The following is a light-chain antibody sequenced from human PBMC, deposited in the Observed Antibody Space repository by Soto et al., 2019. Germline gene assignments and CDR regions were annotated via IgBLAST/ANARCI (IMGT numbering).Light chain of an antibody. CDR2: DAS. V-gene: IGKV3-11*01. CDR1: QSVSNY. CDR3: QQRSSWPLLT. J-gene: IGKJ4*01. Sequence: EIVLTQSPATLSLSPGERATLSCRASQSVSNYLAWFQQKPGQAPRLLIYDASNRATGIPARFSGSVSGTDFTLTIRSLEPEDFAVYYCQQRSSWPLLTFGGGTKVEI.